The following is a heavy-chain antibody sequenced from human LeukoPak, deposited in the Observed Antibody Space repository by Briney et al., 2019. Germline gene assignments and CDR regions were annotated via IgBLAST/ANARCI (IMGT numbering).Heavy chain of an antibody. D-gene: IGHD2-2*01. V-gene: IGHV4-59*01. J-gene: IGHJ4*02. CDR2: IYYSGST. Sequence: SETLSRTCTVSSGSISSYYWSWIRQPPGKGLEWIGYIYYSGSTNYNPSLKSRVTISVDTSKNQFSLKLSSVTAADTAVYYCARDLSRGLDYWGQGTLVTVSS. CDR1: SGSISSYY. CDR3: ARDLSRGLDY.